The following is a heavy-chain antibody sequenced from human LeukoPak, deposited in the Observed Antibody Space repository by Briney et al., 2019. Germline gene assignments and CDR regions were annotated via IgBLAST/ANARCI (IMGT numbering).Heavy chain of an antibody. CDR1: GFTFSNYW. Sequence: GGSLRLSCAASGFTFSNYWMHWVRQAPGKGLVWVSRIYSDEMTITYADSVKGRFTISRDNAKNTLYLQMNSLGAEDTAVYYCARDRGRYNWNYGPTDVFDIWGQGTMVTVSS. CDR2: IYSDEMTI. J-gene: IGHJ3*02. V-gene: IGHV3-74*01. CDR3: ARDRGRYNWNYGPTDVFDI. D-gene: IGHD1-7*01.